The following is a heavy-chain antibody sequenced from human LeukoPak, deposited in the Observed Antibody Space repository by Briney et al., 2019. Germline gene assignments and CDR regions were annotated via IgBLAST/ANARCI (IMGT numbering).Heavy chain of an antibody. V-gene: IGHV3-23*01. J-gene: IGHJ4*02. Sequence: GGSLRLSCAASGFTFSSYAMSWVRQAPGKGLEWVSSIGSSGDTTYYAGSVKGRFTISRDNAKNSLYLQMNSLRAEDTAVYYCARDLYYYDSSGYGSYDYWGQGTLVTVSS. D-gene: IGHD3-22*01. CDR2: IGSSGDTT. CDR1: GFTFSSYA. CDR3: ARDLYYYDSSGYGSYDY.